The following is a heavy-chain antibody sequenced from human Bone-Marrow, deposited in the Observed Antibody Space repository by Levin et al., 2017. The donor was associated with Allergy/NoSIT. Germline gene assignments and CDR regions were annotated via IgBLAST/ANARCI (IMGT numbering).Heavy chain of an antibody. Sequence: SETLSLTCSVSNDSISNRHYHWGWIRQPPGKGLEWIGSIYFSGKAYYNPSLKSRVIISIDRSKDQFSLKVNSVTVADTAVYYCARVKSDYYYHDFDVWGLGALVTVSS. CDR3: ARVKSDYYYHDFDV. D-gene: IGHD3-22*01. CDR1: NDSISNRHYH. V-gene: IGHV4-39*07. J-gene: IGHJ4*02. CDR2: IYFSGKA.